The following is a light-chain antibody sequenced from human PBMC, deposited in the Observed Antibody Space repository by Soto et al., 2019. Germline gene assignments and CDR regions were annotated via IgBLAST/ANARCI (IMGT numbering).Light chain of an antibody. J-gene: IGLJ1*01. CDR2: EVS. CDR3: TSFTRSSTQV. Sequence: QSALTQPASVSGSPGQSSTISCTGTSGDVDAFDYVSWYQQHPGKAPKLMIFEVSDRPSGVSDRFSGSKSGSTASLTISGPQAEDEADYFCTSFTRSSTQVFGTGTKVTVL. V-gene: IGLV2-14*01. CDR1: SGDVDAFDY.